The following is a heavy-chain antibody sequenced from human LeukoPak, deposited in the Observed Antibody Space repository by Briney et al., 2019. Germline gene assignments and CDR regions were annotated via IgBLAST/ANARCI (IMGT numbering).Heavy chain of an antibody. D-gene: IGHD2-21*01. Sequence: PSETLSLTCTVSGGSISSGGYYWSWIRQPPGKGLEWIGYIYHSGSTYYNPSLKSRVTISVDRSKNQFSLKLSSVTAADTAVYYCARVNCGGDCSVDYWGQGTLVTVSS. J-gene: IGHJ4*02. CDR2: IYHSGST. V-gene: IGHV4-30-2*01. CDR3: ARVNCGGDCSVDY. CDR1: GGSISSGGYY.